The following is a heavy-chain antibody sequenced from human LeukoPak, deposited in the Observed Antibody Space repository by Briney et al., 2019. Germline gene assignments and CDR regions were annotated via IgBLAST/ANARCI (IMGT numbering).Heavy chain of an antibody. Sequence: GGSLRLSCAACGFIFSSYVVHWVRQAPGKGVEWVAVISHDGSTNYYVDSVKGRFTISRDNSKNTLYLQMNSLRPEDTAVYYFVNIAATGPDYWGQGTLVTVSS. J-gene: IGHJ4*02. D-gene: IGHD6-13*01. CDR2: ISHDGSTN. CDR3: VNIAATGPDY. V-gene: IGHV3-30*03. CDR1: GFIFSSYV.